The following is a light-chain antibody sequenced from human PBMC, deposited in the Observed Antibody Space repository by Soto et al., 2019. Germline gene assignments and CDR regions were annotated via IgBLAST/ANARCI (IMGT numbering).Light chain of an antibody. V-gene: IGLV2-14*01. Sequence: QSVLTQPASVSGSPGQSITISCTGTSSDVGGYNYVSWYQQHTGKAPKLMIYEVSNRPSGVSNRFSGSKSGNTASLTISGLQAEDEADSYCSSYTSSSTRVFGGGTKVTVL. CDR2: EVS. J-gene: IGLJ3*02. CDR1: SSDVGGYNY. CDR3: SSYTSSSTRV.